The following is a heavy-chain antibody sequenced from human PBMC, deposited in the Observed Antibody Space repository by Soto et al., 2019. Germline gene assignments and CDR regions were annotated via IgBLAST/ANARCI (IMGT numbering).Heavy chain of an antibody. V-gene: IGHV4-39*07. CDR3: ARVYGGSYSNY. CDR1: GGYLSSDSCY. Sequence: PSVTLSLTCTVAGGYLSSDSCYWGWISQSPEKGLEWLASISYSGSTYYSPSLKSRVTISVDKSKNQFSLTLTSVTAADTAVYYWARVYGGSYSNYRGQGTLVTVSS. CDR2: ISYSGST. J-gene: IGHJ4*02. D-gene: IGHD3-16*01.